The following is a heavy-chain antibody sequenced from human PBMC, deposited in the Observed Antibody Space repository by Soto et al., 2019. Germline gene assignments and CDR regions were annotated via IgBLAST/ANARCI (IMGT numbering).Heavy chain of an antibody. CDR3: ARDESGYSSGWTLFDY. Sequence: GASVTVSCQASGYTFTSYYMHWVRQAPGQGLEWMGIINPSGGSTSYAQKFQGRVTMTRDTSTSTVYMELSSLRSEDTAVYYCARDESGYSSGWTLFDYWGQGTLVTVSS. CDR2: INPSGGST. CDR1: GYTFTSYY. J-gene: IGHJ4*02. D-gene: IGHD6-19*01. V-gene: IGHV1-46*03.